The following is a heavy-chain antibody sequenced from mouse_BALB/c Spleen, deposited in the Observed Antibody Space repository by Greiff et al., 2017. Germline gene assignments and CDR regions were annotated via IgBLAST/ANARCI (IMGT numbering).Heavy chain of an antibody. Sequence: QVQLKQSGPQLVRPGASVKISCKASGYSFTSYWMHWVKQRPGQGLEWIGMIDPSDSETRLNQKFKDKATLTVDKSSSTAYMQLSSPTSEDSAVYYCATGSSYWYFDVWGAGTTVTVSS. D-gene: IGHD1-1*01. J-gene: IGHJ1*01. CDR3: ATGSSYWYFDV. CDR2: IDPSDSET. V-gene: IGHV1S126*01. CDR1: GYSFTSYW.